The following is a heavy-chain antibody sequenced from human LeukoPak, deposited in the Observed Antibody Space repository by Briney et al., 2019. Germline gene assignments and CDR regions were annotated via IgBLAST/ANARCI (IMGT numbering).Heavy chain of an antibody. J-gene: IGHJ4*02. D-gene: IGHD3-22*01. CDR1: GFTFDDYG. Sequence: GGSLRLSCAASGFTFDDYGMSWVRQAPGKGLEWVSGINWNGGSTGYADSVKGRFTISRDNAKNSLYLQMNSLRAEDTALYYCARDIYYYDSSGYYFPGGSDYWGQGTLVTVSS. V-gene: IGHV3-20*04. CDR3: ARDIYYYDSSGYYFPGGSDY. CDR2: INWNGGST.